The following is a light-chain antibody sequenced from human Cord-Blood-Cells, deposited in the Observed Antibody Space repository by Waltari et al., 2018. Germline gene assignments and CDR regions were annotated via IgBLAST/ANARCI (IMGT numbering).Light chain of an antibody. CDR3: SSYTSSSTYV. CDR1: SSDVGSYTR. Sequence: QSALTQPPSVSGSPGPSVTISCTGTSSDVGSYTRVSWYQQPPGTAPKLMIYEVSNRPSGVPDRFSGSKSGNTASLTISGLQAEDEADYYCSSYTSSSTYVFGTGTKVTVL. V-gene: IGLV2-18*02. CDR2: EVS. J-gene: IGLJ1*01.